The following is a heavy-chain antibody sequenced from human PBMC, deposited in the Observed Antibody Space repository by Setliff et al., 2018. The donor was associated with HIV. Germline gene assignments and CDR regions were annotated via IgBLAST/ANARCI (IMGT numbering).Heavy chain of an antibody. Sequence: PGGSLRLSCAASGFTFSSYSMNWVRQSPGKGLEWVSYISGSGSGVDYAGSVKGRFTVPRDNARSSLYLQLNSLRSEDTAVYYCARDLIWGFDYWGQGTPVTVSS. D-gene: IGHD3-16*01. V-gene: IGHV3-48*01. J-gene: IGHJ4*02. CDR2: ISGSGSGV. CDR1: GFTFSSYS. CDR3: ARDLIWGFDY.